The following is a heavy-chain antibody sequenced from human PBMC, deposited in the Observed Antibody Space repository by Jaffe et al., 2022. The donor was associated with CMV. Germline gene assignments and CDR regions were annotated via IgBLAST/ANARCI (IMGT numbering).Heavy chain of an antibody. Sequence: EVQLVESGGGLVQPGGSLILSCAASGFRFGDYAMSWVRQAPGKGLEWVSGISENLDHTYYADSVRGRFTISRDNSKNTLYLQMNSLRAEDTAVYYCAKEEVYYDYSGFSISWFDFWGQGTLVTVSS. CDR1: GFRFGDYA. CDR2: ISENLDHT. V-gene: IGHV3-23*04. D-gene: IGHD3-22*01. CDR3: AKEEVYYDYSGFSISWFDF. J-gene: IGHJ4*02.